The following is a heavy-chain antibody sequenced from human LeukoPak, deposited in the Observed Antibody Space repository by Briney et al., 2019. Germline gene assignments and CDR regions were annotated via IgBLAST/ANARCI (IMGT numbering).Heavy chain of an antibody. CDR1: GFTFSSYW. J-gene: IGHJ4*02. CDR2: INSDGSTT. D-gene: IGHD6-19*01. CDR3: AKDNRRHYTSGPNPDSLH. V-gene: IGHV3-74*01. Sequence: QPGGSLRLSCAASGFTFSSYWMHWVRQAPGKGLVWVSRINSDGSTTNYADSVKGRFTISRDNAKNTLGLQMDSLRVEDTAFYYCAKDNRRHYTSGPNPDSLHWGQGALVTVSS.